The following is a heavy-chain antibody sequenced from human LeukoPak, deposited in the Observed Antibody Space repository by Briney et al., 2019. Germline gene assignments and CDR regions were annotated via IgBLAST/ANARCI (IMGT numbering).Heavy chain of an antibody. V-gene: IGHV3-30*02. Sequence: GGSLRLSCAASGFTFRTYSMHWVRQAPGKGLEWVALIKNDGSSRYYGDSVRGRFAISSDNTNESLYLQMHSLKTVATAINFCSTDHPRDEYFVTWGQGVLVTVSS. CDR3: STDHPRDEYFVT. J-gene: IGHJ5*02. CDR2: IKNDGSSR. CDR1: GFTFRTYS. D-gene: IGHD2/OR15-2a*01.